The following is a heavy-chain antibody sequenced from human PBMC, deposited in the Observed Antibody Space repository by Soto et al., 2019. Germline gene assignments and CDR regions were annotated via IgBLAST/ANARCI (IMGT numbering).Heavy chain of an antibody. Sequence: QVQLVQSGAEVKKPGASVKVSCKASGYTFTSYDINWVRQATGQGLEWMGWMNPNSGNTGYAQKLQGRVTMTRNTSISTAYMELSSLRSEDTAVYDCASEHSSSWRFDYWGQGTLGTVSS. CDR3: ASEHSSSWRFDY. CDR1: GYTFTSYD. J-gene: IGHJ4*02. V-gene: IGHV1-8*01. D-gene: IGHD6-13*01. CDR2: MNPNSGNT.